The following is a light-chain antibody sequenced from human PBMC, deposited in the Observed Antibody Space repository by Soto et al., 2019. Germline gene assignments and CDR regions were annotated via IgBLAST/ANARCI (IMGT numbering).Light chain of an antibody. CDR3: SSLTGRSRLV. CDR2: EVR. J-gene: IGLJ3*02. Sequence: QSALTQPASVSGSPGQSITISCAGTMRDIGAYNLVSWYQQHPGKAPRLIFYEVRHRPSGIPLRFSASKSGNTASLTISGLEGEEEADYCCSSLTGRSRLVFGGGTKLTVL. V-gene: IGLV2-14*03. CDR1: MRDIGAYNL.